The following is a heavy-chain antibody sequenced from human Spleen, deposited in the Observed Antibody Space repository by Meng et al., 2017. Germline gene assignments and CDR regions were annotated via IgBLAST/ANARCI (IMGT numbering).Heavy chain of an antibody. V-gene: IGHV7-4-1*02. Sequence: ASVKVSCKASGYSFSRYGLNWVRQAPGQGLEWMGWINTNSGNPAYAQGFTGRFAFSLDTSASTAYLQVSNLKTEDTADYYCERESYCSRSDCYDWFDSWGQGILVTVSS. J-gene: IGHJ5*01. D-gene: IGHD2-2*01. CDR2: INTNSGNP. CDR3: ERESYCSRSDCYDWFDS. CDR1: GYSFSRYG.